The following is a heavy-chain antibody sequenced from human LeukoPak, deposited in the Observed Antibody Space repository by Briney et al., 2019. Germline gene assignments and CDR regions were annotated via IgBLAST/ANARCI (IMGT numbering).Heavy chain of an antibody. D-gene: IGHD6-13*01. Sequence: GGSLRLSCAASGFTFGSYSMNWVRQAPGKGLEWVSSISSSSSYIYYADSVKGRFTISRDNAKNSLYLQMNSLRAEDTAVYYCARDRSSSWYGGKRIDYWGQGTLVTVSS. CDR1: GFTFGSYS. CDR3: ARDRSSSWYGGKRIDY. J-gene: IGHJ4*02. CDR2: ISSSSSYI. V-gene: IGHV3-21*01.